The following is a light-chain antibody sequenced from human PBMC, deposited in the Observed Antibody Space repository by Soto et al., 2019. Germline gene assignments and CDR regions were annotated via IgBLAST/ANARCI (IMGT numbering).Light chain of an antibody. J-gene: IGKJ5*01. CDR3: QQYDSTASA. CDR1: QSVLYSSNNKNY. V-gene: IGKV4-1*01. CDR2: WAS. Sequence: IVMTQSPDSLAVSLGERATINCKSSQSVLYSSNNKNYLAWYQQTPGPPPKLLIYWASTRESGVPARFSGSGSGTDFTLTISSLQAEEVAVDYCQQYDSTASAFGQGTRLEIK.